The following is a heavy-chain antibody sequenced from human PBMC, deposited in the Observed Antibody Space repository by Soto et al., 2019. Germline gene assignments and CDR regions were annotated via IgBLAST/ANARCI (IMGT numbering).Heavy chain of an antibody. CDR1: GGTFSSYG. CDR3: ARGVYGNPDAFDI. CDR2: IMPIFGTA. D-gene: IGHD4-17*01. Sequence: SVKVSCKASGGTFSSYGIRWVRQAPGQGLEWMGGIMPIFGTANYAQKFQGRVTITADESTSTAYMELSSLRSEDTALYYCARGVYGNPDAFDIWGQGTMVTVSS. J-gene: IGHJ3*02. V-gene: IGHV1-69*13.